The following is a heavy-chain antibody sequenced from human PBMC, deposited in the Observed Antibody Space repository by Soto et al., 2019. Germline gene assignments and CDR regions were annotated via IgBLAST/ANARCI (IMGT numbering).Heavy chain of an antibody. Sequence: SETVSLTCTVSGSSISPFYWSWIRQPPGKGLEWLGYIYYTGSTKYNPSLKSRVTLSLGTSRNQLSLKLRSVTAADTAVYYCTRVGGYYGDYPNFDYWGPGTLVTVSS. V-gene: IGHV4-59*01. J-gene: IGHJ4*02. CDR1: GSSISPFY. CDR2: IYYTGST. D-gene: IGHD4-17*01. CDR3: TRVGGYYGDYPNFDY.